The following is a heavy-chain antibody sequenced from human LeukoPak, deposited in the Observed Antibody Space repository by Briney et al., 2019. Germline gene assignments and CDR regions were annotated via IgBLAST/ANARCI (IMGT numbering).Heavy chain of an antibody. J-gene: IGHJ2*01. CDR3: AKPRAMTTGVGRYFDL. Sequence: GGSLRLSCAASGFTFTSYAMSWIRQAPGKGLEWVSAISGGGEDTYYPDSVKGRFTISRDNSKNTLYLQMNSPRAEDTAIYYCAKPRAMTTGVGRYFDLWGRGTLVTVSS. CDR1: GFTFTSYA. CDR2: ISGGGEDT. V-gene: IGHV3-23*01. D-gene: IGHD1-1*01.